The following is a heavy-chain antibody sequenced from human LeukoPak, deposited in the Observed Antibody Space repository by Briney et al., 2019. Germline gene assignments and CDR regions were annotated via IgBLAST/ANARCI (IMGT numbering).Heavy chain of an antibody. CDR3: AREGHYDSSGYYLF. J-gene: IGHJ4*02. CDR2: INSDGSST. V-gene: IGHV3-74*01. CDR1: GFTFSSYW. Sequence: GGSLRLSCAASGFTFSSYWMHWVRQAPGKGLVWVSRINSDGSSTSYADSVKGRFTISRDNAKNTLYLRMNGLRAEDTAVYYCAREGHYDSSGYYLFWGQGTLVTVSS. D-gene: IGHD3-22*01.